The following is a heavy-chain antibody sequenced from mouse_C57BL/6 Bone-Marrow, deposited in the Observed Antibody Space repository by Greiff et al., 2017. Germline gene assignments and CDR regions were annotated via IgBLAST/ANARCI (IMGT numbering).Heavy chain of an antibody. V-gene: IGHV1-55*01. J-gene: IGHJ3*01. Sequence: QVQLQQPGAELVKPGASVKMSCKASGYTFTSYWITWVKQRPGQGLEWIGDIYPGSGSTNYNEKFKSKATLTVDTSSSTAYMQLSSLKSEDSAVYYCARVKSYYYGSSYWFAYWGQGTLVTVSA. D-gene: IGHD1-1*01. CDR2: IYPGSGST. CDR1: GYTFTSYW. CDR3: ARVKSYYYGSSYWFAY.